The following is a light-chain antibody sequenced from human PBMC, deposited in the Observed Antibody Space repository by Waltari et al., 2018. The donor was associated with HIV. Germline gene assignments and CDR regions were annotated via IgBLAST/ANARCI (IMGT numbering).Light chain of an antibody. V-gene: IGLV2-8*01. CDR2: EVN. Sequence: QSALTPPPSASGSRGQSVTLPCTGTRSDVGAYNYVSWYQQYPGMAPKLIIYEVNKRPSGVPDRFSGSKSGNTASLTVSGLQAEDEADFYCSSYAGSAVVFGGGTKLTVL. CDR3: SSYAGSAVV. CDR1: RSDVGAYNY. J-gene: IGLJ2*01.